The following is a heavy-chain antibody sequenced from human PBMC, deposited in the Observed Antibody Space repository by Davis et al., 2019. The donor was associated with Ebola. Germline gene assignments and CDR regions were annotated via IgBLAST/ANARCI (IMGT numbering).Heavy chain of an antibody. CDR1: GFTFSSYG. CDR3: TRGVVVPAAKGSWYYYMDV. D-gene: IGHD2-2*01. CDR2: IWYDGSNK. Sequence: GESLKISCAASGFTFSSYGMHWVRQAPGKGLEWVAVIWYDGSNKYYADSVKGRFTISRDNAKNSLYLQMNSLRAEDTAVYYCTRGVVVPAAKGSWYYYMDVWGKGTTVTVSS. V-gene: IGHV3-33*01. J-gene: IGHJ6*03.